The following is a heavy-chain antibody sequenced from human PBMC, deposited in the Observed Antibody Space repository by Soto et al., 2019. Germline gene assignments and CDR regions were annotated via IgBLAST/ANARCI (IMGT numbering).Heavy chain of an antibody. CDR1: GYTFTDYP. Sequence: QVQLVQSGAEVKKPGASVKVSCKASGYTFTDYPMHWVRQAPGQRLEWMGWINAVNGNTKYSQKFQARVTITRDTTAGTASMELSSLRSEDTAVYYCSGDLVYYSSTSCYDYYCYYKDVWGKGTTVTVSS. J-gene: IGHJ6*03. CDR3: SGDLVYYSSTSCYDYYCYYKDV. D-gene: IGHD2-2*01. V-gene: IGHV1-3*01. CDR2: INAVNGNT.